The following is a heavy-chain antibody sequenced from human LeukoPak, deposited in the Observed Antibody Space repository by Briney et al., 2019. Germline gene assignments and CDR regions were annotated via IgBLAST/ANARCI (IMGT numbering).Heavy chain of an antibody. J-gene: IGHJ4*02. D-gene: IGHD3-22*01. CDR1: GYSFTNYW. CDR2: IDPSDSYT. CDR3: ARDDSSGYDY. V-gene: IGHV5-10-1*01. Sequence: GESLRISCKGSGYSFTNYWISWVRQMPGKGLEWMGRIDPSDSYTNYSPSFQGHVTISADKSIGTAYLQWSSLKASDTVMYYCARDDSSGYDYWGQGTLVTVSS.